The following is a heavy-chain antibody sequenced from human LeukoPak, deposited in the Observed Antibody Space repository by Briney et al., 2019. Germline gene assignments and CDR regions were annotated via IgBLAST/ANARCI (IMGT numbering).Heavy chain of an antibody. Sequence: SETLSLTCAVYGGSFSGYYWNWIRQPPGKGLEWIGEINHSGSTNYNPSLKSRVTISVDTSKNQFSLKLSSVTAADTAVYYCARGPRLYYCSSTSCALDWFDPWGQGTLVTVSS. J-gene: IGHJ5*02. D-gene: IGHD2-2*01. CDR2: INHSGST. CDR1: GGSFSGYY. CDR3: ARGPRLYYCSSTSCALDWFDP. V-gene: IGHV4-34*01.